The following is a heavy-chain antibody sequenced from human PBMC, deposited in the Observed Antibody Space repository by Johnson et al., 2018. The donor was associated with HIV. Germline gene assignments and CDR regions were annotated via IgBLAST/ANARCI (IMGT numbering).Heavy chain of an antibody. V-gene: IGHV3-11*04. D-gene: IGHD2-15*01. J-gene: IGHJ3*02. Sequence: QVQLVESGGGVVQPGGSLRLSCAASGFTFSSYAMSWIRQAPGKGLEWVSYISNSGGTIYSADSVQGRFTISRDNAKNSLFLQMNSLRAEDTAVYYCARSKDCSVSSCPDGFDIWGQGTMVIVSS. CDR3: ARSKDCSVSSCPDGFDI. CDR2: ISNSGGTI. CDR1: GFTFSSYA.